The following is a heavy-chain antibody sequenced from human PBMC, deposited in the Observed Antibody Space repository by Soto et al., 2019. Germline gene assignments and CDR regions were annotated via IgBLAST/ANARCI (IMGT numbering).Heavy chain of an antibody. D-gene: IGHD2-2*01. CDR3: ARAYCSSTSCYVSRAEYFQH. V-gene: IGHV4-34*01. Sequence: SETLSLTCAVYGGSFSGYYWSWIRQPPGKGLEWIGEINHSGSTNYNPSLKSRVTISVDTSKNQFSLKLSSVTAADTAVYYCARAYCSSTSCYVSRAEYFQHWGQGTLVTVSS. CDR1: GGSFSGYY. CDR2: INHSGST. J-gene: IGHJ1*01.